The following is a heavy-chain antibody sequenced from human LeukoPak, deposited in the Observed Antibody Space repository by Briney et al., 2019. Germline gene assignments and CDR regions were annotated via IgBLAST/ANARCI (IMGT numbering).Heavy chain of an antibody. V-gene: IGHV3-48*04. CDR1: GFSFSSYS. Sequence: PGGSLRLSCAASGFSFSSYSMNWIRQAPGKGLEWVSYISNSSSITQYADFVKGRFTISRDNAKNSLYLQMNSLRADDTAVYYCARDPDYYDTLNPYYYGMDVWGQGTTVTVSS. J-gene: IGHJ6*02. CDR2: ISNSSSIT. CDR3: ARDPDYYDTLNPYYYGMDV. D-gene: IGHD3-22*01.